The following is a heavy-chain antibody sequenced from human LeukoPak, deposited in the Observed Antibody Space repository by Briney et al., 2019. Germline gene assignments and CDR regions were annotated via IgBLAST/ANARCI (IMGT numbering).Heavy chain of an antibody. V-gene: IGHV4-30-2*01. J-gene: IGHJ4*02. Sequence: SETLSLTCAVSGGSISSGGYSWSWIRQPPGKGLEWIGNIYHSGSTYYNTSLKSRVTISVDRSKNQFALKLSSVTAADTAVYYCARLVAATGNFDYWGQGTLVTVSS. CDR2: IYHSGST. D-gene: IGHD6-13*01. CDR3: ARLVAATGNFDY. CDR1: GGSISSGGYS.